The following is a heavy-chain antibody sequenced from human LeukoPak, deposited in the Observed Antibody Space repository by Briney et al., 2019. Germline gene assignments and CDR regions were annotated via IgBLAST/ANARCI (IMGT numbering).Heavy chain of an antibody. D-gene: IGHD3-10*01. Sequence: SETLSLTCAVSGDSINNYHWSWIRQPPGKGLEWIGYIYYSGSTNYNPSLKSRVTISVDTSKNQFSLKLSSVTAADTAVYYCARQTLLWFGELTFDYWGQGTLVTVSS. CDR2: IYYSGST. CDR1: GDSINNYH. V-gene: IGHV4-59*01. J-gene: IGHJ4*02. CDR3: ARQTLLWFGELTFDY.